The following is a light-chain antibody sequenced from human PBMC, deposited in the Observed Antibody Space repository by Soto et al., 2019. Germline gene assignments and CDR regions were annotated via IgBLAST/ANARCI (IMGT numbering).Light chain of an antibody. Sequence: DIQMTQSPSSLYASVGDRVTITCRASQTINNYLAWYQHKPGKAPQVLIYASSILQSGVQSRFSGSRSGTEFTLTISSLEPDDFATYYCQQGHSPPRTFGQGTKLE. CDR3: QQGHSPPRT. CDR2: ASS. CDR1: QTINNY. V-gene: IGKV1-39*01. J-gene: IGKJ2*01.